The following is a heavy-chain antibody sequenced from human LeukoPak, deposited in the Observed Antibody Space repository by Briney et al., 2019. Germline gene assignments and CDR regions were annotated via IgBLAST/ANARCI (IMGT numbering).Heavy chain of an antibody. CDR2: ISAYNGNT. Sequence: ASVKVSCKASGYTFTSYGISWVRQVPGQGLEWMGWISAYNGNTNYAQKLQGRVTMTTDTSTSTAYMELRSLRSDDTAVYYCARWGRHFGLVRAFDIWGQGTMVTVSS. J-gene: IGHJ3*02. V-gene: IGHV1-18*01. CDR3: ARWGRHFGLVRAFDI. D-gene: IGHD6-19*01. CDR1: GYTFTSYG.